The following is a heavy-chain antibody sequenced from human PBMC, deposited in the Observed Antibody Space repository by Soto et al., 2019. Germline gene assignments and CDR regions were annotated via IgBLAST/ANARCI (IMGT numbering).Heavy chain of an antibody. CDR2: ISAYNGNT. D-gene: IGHD1-1*01. V-gene: IGHV1-18*04. J-gene: IGHJ4*02. Sequence: ASLKGSCKASGYTFTSYGIGWVRQAPGQGLEWMGWISAYNGNTNYAQKLQGRVTMTTDTSTSTAYMELRSLRSDDTAVYYCAIATPNWNYIDYWGQGTLVTVSS. CDR3: AIATPNWNYIDY. CDR1: GYTFTSYG.